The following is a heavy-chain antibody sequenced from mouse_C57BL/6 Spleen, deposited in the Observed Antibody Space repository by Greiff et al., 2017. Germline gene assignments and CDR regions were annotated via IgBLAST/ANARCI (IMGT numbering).Heavy chain of an antibody. J-gene: IGHJ2*01. Sequence: VQLQESGAELVRPGASVTLSCKASGYTFTDDEMHWVKQTPVHGLEWIGAIDPETGGTAYHQKFKGKAILTADKSSSTAYMELRSLTSDDSSFYYCTIKDYGISYYFDYWGQGTTLTVSS. CDR2: IDPETGGT. CDR1: GYTFTDDE. V-gene: IGHV1-15*01. CDR3: TIKDYGISYYFDY. D-gene: IGHD1-1*01.